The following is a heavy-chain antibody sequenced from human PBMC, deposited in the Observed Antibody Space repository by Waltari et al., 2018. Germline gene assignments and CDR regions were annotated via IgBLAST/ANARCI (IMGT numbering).Heavy chain of an antibody. CDR3: ASTIFGVVTPFDP. J-gene: IGHJ5*02. CDR2: SIPSLGRA. V-gene: IGHV1-69*11. D-gene: IGHD3-3*01. Sequence: QVQLVQSGAEVKKPGSSVKVSCKASGGTFSSYAISWVRQAPGQGLEWMGGSIPSLGRANYAQKFQGRVTMTADESTSTAYMELSSLRSEDTTLYYCASTIFGVVTPFDPWGQGTLVSVCS. CDR1: GGTFSSYA.